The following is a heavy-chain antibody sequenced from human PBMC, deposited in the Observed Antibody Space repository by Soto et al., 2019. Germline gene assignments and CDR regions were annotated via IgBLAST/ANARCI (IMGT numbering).Heavy chain of an antibody. V-gene: IGHV5-51*01. CDR3: ARDWNDYYGSGSYFSYYYYMDV. CDR1: GYSFTSYW. CDR2: IYPGDSDT. Sequence: PGASLKISCKGSGYSFTSYWIGWVRQMPGKSLEWMGIIYPGDSDTRYSPSFQGQVTISADKSISTAYLQWSSLKASDTAMYYCARDWNDYYGSGSYFSYYYYMDVWGKGTTVTVSS. D-gene: IGHD3-10*01. J-gene: IGHJ6*03.